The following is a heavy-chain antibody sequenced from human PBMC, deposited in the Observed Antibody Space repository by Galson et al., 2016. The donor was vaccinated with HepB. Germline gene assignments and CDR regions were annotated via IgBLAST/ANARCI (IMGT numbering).Heavy chain of an antibody. CDR1: GFTFDDYA. Sequence: SLRLSCAASGFTFDDYAMHWVRQAPGRGLEWVSGITWNSAFIAYADSVKGRFTISRDNAKNSLYLQMKSLRNADTALYYCAKDNSVPIFGEARGMDVWGQGTPVTFSS. J-gene: IGHJ6*02. CDR2: ITWNSAFI. CDR3: AKDNSVPIFGEARGMDV. D-gene: IGHD3-3*01. V-gene: IGHV3-9*01.